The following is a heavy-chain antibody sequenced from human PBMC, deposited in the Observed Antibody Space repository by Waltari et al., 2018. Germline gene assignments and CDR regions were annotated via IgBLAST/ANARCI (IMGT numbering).Heavy chain of an antibody. D-gene: IGHD4-17*01. CDR2: INTKNGHP. CDR1: GYTFTAHT. J-gene: IGHJ6*02. CDR3: ARALLGLTNRLDV. Sequence: QVQLAQSGSELKEPGASVKVSCRTSGYTFTAHTINWVRQAPGQGLEWMGWINTKNGHPTYVQGFTGRFVFSLDTSVSTTYLQITGLKAEDTAVYFCARALLGLTNRLDVWGQGTTVTISS. V-gene: IGHV7-4-1*02.